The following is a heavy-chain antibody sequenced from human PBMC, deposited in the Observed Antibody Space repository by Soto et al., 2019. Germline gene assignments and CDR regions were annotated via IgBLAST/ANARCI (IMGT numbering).Heavy chain of an antibody. V-gene: IGHV3-30*18. Sequence: GGSLRLSCAASGFTFDNYGMHWVRQAPGKGLEWVVVISFDGRNTDYADSVKGRFTISRDNSKNTLYLQMTSLRAEDTAVYYCAKQSGSESYHNAGSGGHFDYWGQET. D-gene: IGHD3-10*01. CDR2: ISFDGRNT. CDR1: GFTFDNYG. J-gene: IGHJ4*02. CDR3: AKQSGSESYHNAGSGGHFDY.